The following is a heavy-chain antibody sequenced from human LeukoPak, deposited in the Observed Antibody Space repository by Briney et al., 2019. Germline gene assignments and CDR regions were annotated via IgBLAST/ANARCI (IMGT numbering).Heavy chain of an antibody. Sequence: GGSLRLSCAASGFSFSNYGMSWFRQAPGKGLEWVSTINTRADETHYADSVRGRFTIFRDNSKSTLALHMSNLRVEDTAVYYCASLTPYKRNDWGSNIWGQGTVVTVSS. V-gene: IGHV3-23*01. J-gene: IGHJ3*02. CDR2: INTRADET. CDR1: GFSFSNYG. CDR3: ASLTPYKRNDWGSNI. D-gene: IGHD1-1*01.